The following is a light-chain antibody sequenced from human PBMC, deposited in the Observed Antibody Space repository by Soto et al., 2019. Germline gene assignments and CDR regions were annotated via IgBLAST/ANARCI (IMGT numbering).Light chain of an antibody. J-gene: IGKJ1*01. Sequence: DAVMTQSPDSLAVSLGERATINCKSSQSVLYSSNNKNYLAWYQQKPGQPPKLIIYWASIRNSGVPDRFSGSGSGTDFTLTISSLQAEDVAVYYCQQYLTSPWTFGQGTKVSI. CDR2: WAS. CDR1: QSVLYSSNNKNY. V-gene: IGKV4-1*01. CDR3: QQYLTSPWT.